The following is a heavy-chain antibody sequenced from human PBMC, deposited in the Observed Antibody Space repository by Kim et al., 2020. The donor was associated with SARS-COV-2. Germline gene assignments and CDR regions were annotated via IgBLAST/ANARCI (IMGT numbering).Heavy chain of an antibody. J-gene: IGHJ4*02. Sequence: YYSTSLKTRLTISKDTSQNQVVLTMTNMDPVDTATYYCARMRAGIAAADYWGQGTLVTVSS. CDR3: ARMRAGIAAADY. V-gene: IGHV2-70*01. D-gene: IGHD6-13*01.